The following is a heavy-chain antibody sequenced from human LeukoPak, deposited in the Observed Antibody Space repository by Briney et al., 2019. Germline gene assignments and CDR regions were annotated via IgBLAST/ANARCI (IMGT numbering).Heavy chain of an antibody. CDR3: ARGQGTMVRGVPDY. CDR2: INHSGST. J-gene: IGHJ4*02. D-gene: IGHD3-10*01. Sequence: PGGSLRLSCAASGFTFSSYWMNWARQPPGKGLEWIGEINHSGSTNYNPSLKSRVTISVDTSKNQFSLKLSSVTAADTAVYYCARGQGTMVRGVPDYWGQGTLVTVSS. V-gene: IGHV4-34*01. CDR1: GFTFSSYW.